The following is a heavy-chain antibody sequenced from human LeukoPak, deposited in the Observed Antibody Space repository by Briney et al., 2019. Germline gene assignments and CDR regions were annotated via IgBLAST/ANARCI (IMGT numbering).Heavy chain of an antibody. J-gene: IGHJ4*01. Sequence: SETLSLTCAVSGGSLTPYYWSWIRQPPGKGLEWRGDMEYSGVSNYSPSLKIRVTISVDTSNNHFSLNRSALTPADSVVYYSXXXXAXAGLFDHWGHGTLVTVSS. CDR1: GGSLTPYY. CDR2: MEYSGVS. CDR3: XXXXAXAGLFDH. V-gene: IGHV4-59*01.